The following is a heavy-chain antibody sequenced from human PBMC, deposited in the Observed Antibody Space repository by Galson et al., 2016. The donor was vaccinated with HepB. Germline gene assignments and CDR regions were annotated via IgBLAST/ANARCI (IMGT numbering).Heavy chain of an antibody. Sequence: ETLSLTCIVSGGSISSDYYWGWIRQPPGRGREWIGSIYSNEDTFYNPSLKNRVTISVDTPKNQFSLRLDSVTAADTGLYYCATGIVVAGKYYYHYMDIWGKGTTVTVSS. D-gene: IGHD6-19*01. CDR1: GGSISSDYY. V-gene: IGHV4-39*01. CDR2: IYSNEDT. J-gene: IGHJ6*03. CDR3: ATGIVVAGKYYYHYMDI.